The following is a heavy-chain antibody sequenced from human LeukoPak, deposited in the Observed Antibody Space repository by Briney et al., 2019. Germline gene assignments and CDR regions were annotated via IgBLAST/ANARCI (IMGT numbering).Heavy chain of an antibody. CDR1: GYTFTSYD. V-gene: IGHV1-8*01. CDR2: MNPNSGNT. J-gene: IGHJ4*02. CDR3: ARGTYYYGSGSYSY. D-gene: IGHD3-10*01. Sequence: GASVKVSCKASGYTFTSYDINWVRQATGQGPEWMGWMNPNSGNTGYAQKFQGRVTMTRNTSISTAYMELSSLRSEDTAVYYCARGTYYYGSGSYSYWGQGTLVTVSS.